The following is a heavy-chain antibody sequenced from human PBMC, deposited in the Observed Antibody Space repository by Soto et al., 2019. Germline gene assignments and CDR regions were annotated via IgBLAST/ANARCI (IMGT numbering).Heavy chain of an antibody. CDR2: IWYDGSNK. V-gene: IGHV3-33*01. Sequence: PGGSLRLSCAASGFTFSSYGMHWVRQAPGKGLEWVAVIWYDGSNKYYADSVKGRFTISRDNSKNTLYLQMNSLRAEDTAVYYCARDQADYSSYVAPDYWGQEPWSPSPQ. D-gene: IGHD4-4*01. CDR3: ARDQADYSSYVAPDY. CDR1: GFTFSSYG. J-gene: IGHJ4*01.